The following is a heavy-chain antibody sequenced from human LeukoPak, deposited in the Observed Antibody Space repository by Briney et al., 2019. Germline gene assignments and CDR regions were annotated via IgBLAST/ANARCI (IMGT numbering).Heavy chain of an antibody. CDR1: GFTFSNNW. D-gene: IGHD6-19*01. CDR2: IYPDGSTT. V-gene: IGHV3-74*01. J-gene: IGHJ4*02. CDR3: AKDLHVAGFDY. Sequence: GGSLRLSCVASGFTFSNNWMHWVRHAPGKGRVWVSRIYPDGSTTDYADSVKGRFTISRDNAKNTLYLQMNSLRAEDTAVYYCAKDLHVAGFDYWGQGTLLTVSS.